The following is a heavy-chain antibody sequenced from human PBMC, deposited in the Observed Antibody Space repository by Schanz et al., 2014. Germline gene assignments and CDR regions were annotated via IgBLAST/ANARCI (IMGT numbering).Heavy chain of an antibody. V-gene: IGHV1-18*01. CDR2: ISAYTNNT. CDR1: GYTFTSHG. J-gene: IGHJ3*02. CDR3: TRGGYSYALSAFDI. Sequence: QVQLVQSGAEVKKPGASVKVSCKASGYTFTSHGISWVRQAPGQGLEWMGWISAYTNNTNYAQKVQGRVTMTTDTSTGTAYMELRSLRSDDTAVYYCTRGGYSYALSAFDIWGQGTMVTVSS. D-gene: IGHD5-18*01.